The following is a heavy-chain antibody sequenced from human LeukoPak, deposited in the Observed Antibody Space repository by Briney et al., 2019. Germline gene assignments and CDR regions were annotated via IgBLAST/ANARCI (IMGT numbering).Heavy chain of an antibody. D-gene: IGHD2-2*01. Sequence: GASLKVSCKASGYTFTSYYMHWVRQAPGQGLEWMGIINPSGGSTSYAQKFQGRVTMTRDTSTSTVYMELSSLRSEDTAVYYCARDSVGCSSTSCYPGGWFDPWGQGTLVTVSS. CDR2: INPSGGST. CDR3: ARDSVGCSSTSCYPGGWFDP. CDR1: GYTFTSYY. V-gene: IGHV1-46*01. J-gene: IGHJ5*02.